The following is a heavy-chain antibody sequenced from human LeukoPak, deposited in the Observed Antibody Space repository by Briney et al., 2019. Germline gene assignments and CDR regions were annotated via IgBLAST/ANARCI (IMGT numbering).Heavy chain of an antibody. D-gene: IGHD3-16*02. Sequence: GGSLRLSCAASGFSFSSYSMNWVRQAPGKGLEWVSSISTSSSYIYYGDSMKGRFTISRDNAKKSLYLQMNSLRAEDTAVYYCARVPAGVIGMKDAFDIWGQGTMVTVSS. CDR3: ARVPAGVIGMKDAFDI. V-gene: IGHV3-21*01. J-gene: IGHJ3*02. CDR1: GFSFSSYS. CDR2: ISTSSSYI.